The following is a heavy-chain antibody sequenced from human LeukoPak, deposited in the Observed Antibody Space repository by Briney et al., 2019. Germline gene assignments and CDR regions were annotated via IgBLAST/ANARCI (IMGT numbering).Heavy chain of an antibody. V-gene: IGHV1-8*03. CDR1: GYTFTGQY. J-gene: IGHJ3*02. D-gene: IGHD1-26*01. CDR3: ARGPIGANAFDI. Sequence: GASVKVSCKASGYTFTGQYMHWVRQAPGQGLEWMGWMNPNSGNTGYAQKFQGRVTITRNTSISTAYMELSSLRSEDTAVYYCARGPIGANAFDIWGQGTMVTVSS. CDR2: MNPNSGNT.